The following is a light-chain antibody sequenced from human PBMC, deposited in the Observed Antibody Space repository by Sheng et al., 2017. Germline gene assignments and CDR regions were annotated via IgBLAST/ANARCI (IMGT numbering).Light chain of an antibody. J-gene: IGKJ4*01. Sequence: EILLTQSPGTLSLSPGERATLSCRASLTVNTNYVAWYQKRPGQPPRVLIYGASKRATGIPDRFSGSGSGRDFTLSISRLEPEDFAVYYCQQRSNPLTFGGGTKVEIK. CDR2: GAS. CDR1: LTVNTNY. CDR3: QQRSNPLT. V-gene: IGKV3D-20*02.